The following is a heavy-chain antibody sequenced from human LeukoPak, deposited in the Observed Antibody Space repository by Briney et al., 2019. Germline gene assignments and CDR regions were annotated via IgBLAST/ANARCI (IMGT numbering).Heavy chain of an antibody. CDR3: ARDQGTIISGYFDY. CDR1: GGSISSSTYY. Sequence: SETLSLTCTVSGGSISSSTYYWGWIRQPPGKGLEWIGNIYYRGSTYYNPSLKSRVTISVDTSKNQFSLKLSSVTAADTAVYYGARDQGTIISGYFDYWGQGTLVTVSS. CDR2: IYYRGST. D-gene: IGHD3-22*01. V-gene: IGHV4-39*07. J-gene: IGHJ4*02.